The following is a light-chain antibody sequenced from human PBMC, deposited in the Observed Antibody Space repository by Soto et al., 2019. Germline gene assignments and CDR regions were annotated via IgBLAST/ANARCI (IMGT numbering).Light chain of an antibody. J-gene: IGLJ1*01. CDR3: SSYATGNNYV. CDR2: EVT. V-gene: IGLV2-8*01. Sequence: QSALTQPRSVSGSPGQSVTISCTGSSSDVGAYNYVSWYQQHPGKAPKVVIYEVTKRPSGVPDRFSGSKSGNTASLTVSGLQAEDEADYYCSSYATGNNYVFGSGTKLTVL. CDR1: SSDVGAYNY.